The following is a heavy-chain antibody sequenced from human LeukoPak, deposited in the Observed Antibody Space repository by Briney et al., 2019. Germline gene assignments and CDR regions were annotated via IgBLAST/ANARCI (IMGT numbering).Heavy chain of an antibody. J-gene: IGHJ4*02. CDR3: TRSPLYYYDSSGHWIDY. CDR2: ISAYNGNT. Sequence: GASVKVSCKASGYTFTNYGISWVRQAPGQGLEWMGWISAYNGNTNYAQKLQGRVTMTTDTSTSTAYMELRSLRSDDTAVYYCTRSPLYYYDSSGHWIDYWGQGTLVTVSS. CDR1: GYTFTNYG. D-gene: IGHD3-22*01. V-gene: IGHV1-18*01.